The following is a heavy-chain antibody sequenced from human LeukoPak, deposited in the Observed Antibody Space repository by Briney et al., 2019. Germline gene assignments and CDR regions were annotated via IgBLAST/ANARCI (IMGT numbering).Heavy chain of an antibody. CDR3: AIVLKGQQLLLDY. Sequence: RGESLKISCEGSGYSFANRWIGWVCQMPGTGLEWMGIIYPADSDTRYSPSFQGQVTISADKSISTAYLQWSSLKASDTAMYYCAIVLKGQQLLLDYWGQGTLVTVSS. D-gene: IGHD6-13*01. CDR2: IYPADSDT. CDR1: GYSFANRW. V-gene: IGHV5-51*01. J-gene: IGHJ4*02.